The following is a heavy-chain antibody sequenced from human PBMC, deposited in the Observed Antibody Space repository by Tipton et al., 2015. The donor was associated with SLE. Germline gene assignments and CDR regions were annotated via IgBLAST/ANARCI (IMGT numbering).Heavy chain of an antibody. D-gene: IGHD2-2*01. CDR2: INHSGST. Sequence: TLSLTCAVYGGSFSGYYWSWIRQPPGKGLEWIGEINHSGSTNYNPSLKSRVTISVDTSKNRFSVKLSSVTAADTAVYYCARGYAKGAFDIWGQGTMVTVSS. J-gene: IGHJ3*02. V-gene: IGHV4-34*01. CDR3: ARGYAKGAFDI. CDR1: GGSFSGYY.